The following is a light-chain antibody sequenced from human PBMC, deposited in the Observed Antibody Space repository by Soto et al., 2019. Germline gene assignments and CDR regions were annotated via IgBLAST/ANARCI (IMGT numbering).Light chain of an antibody. CDR1: SSDVGGYNY. Sequence: QSALTHPASLSGSPGQSLTISCTGTSSDVGGYNYVSWYQQHPDKAPKLMLYEVSNRPSGVSNRFSGSKSGNTASLTISGVQTEDGADYYCSSYTDNRTLVFGTGTKV. CDR3: SSYTDNRTLV. V-gene: IGLV2-14*01. J-gene: IGLJ1*01. CDR2: EVS.